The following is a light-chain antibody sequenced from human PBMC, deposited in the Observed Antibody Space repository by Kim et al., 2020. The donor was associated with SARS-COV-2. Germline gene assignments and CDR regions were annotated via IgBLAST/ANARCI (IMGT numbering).Light chain of an antibody. CDR2: DAA. V-gene: IGKV3-11*01. Sequence: FPGERATLACRASHSIDIRLAWYQQTPGRAPRLLIYDAAIRAPGIPDRFSASGSGTDFTLTIGSLAPEDFAVYYCQQRGNWPPALTFGGGTKLEI. CDR1: HSIDIR. CDR3: QQRGNWPPALT. J-gene: IGKJ4*01.